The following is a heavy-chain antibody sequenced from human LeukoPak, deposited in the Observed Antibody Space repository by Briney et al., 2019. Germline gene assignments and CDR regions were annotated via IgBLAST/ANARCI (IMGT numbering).Heavy chain of an antibody. CDR2: IYTSGIT. J-gene: IGHJ2*01. V-gene: IGHV4-4*07. CDR1: GGSISSYY. Sequence: KPSETLSLTCTVSGGSISSYYWSWIRQPAGKGLECIGRIYTSGITNYNPSLKSRVTMSVDTSKNQFSLKLSSVTAADTAVYYCAGEYYYDSSGYYSGWYFDLWGRGTLVTVSS. D-gene: IGHD3-22*01. CDR3: AGEYYYDSSGYYSGWYFDL.